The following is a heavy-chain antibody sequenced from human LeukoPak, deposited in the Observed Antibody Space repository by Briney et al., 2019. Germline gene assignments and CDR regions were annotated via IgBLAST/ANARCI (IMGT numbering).Heavy chain of an antibody. D-gene: IGHD6-6*01. J-gene: IGHJ4*02. CDR3: ARVRSSGVG. V-gene: IGHV3-7*01. Sequence: PGGSLRLSCAASGFTVSSNYMSWVRQAPGKGLEWVANIKQDGSEKYYVDSVKGRFTISRDNAKNSLYLQMNSLRAEDTAVYYCARVRSSGVGWGQGTLVTVSS. CDR2: IKQDGSEK. CDR1: GFTVSSNY.